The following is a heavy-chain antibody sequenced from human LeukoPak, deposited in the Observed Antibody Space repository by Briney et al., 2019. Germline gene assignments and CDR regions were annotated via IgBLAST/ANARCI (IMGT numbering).Heavy chain of an antibody. V-gene: IGHV1-18*01. CDR1: GYTFTSYG. CDR2: ISTYNGNT. CDR3: ARDVVEGYYYGSGSCDY. Sequence: GASVKVSCKASGYTFTSYGISWVRQAPGQGLEWMGWISTYNGNTNYAQELQGRVTMTTDTSTSTAYMELRSLRSDDTAVYYCARDVVEGYYYGSGSCDYWGQGTLVTVSS. D-gene: IGHD3-10*01. J-gene: IGHJ4*02.